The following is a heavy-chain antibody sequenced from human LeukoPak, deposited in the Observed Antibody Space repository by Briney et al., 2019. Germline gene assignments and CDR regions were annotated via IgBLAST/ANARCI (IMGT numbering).Heavy chain of an antibody. CDR2: IYYSGST. CDR3: ARDYGDYAAFDI. D-gene: IGHD4-17*01. J-gene: IGHJ3*02. V-gene: IGHV4-31*03. Sequence: KASETLSLTCTVSGGTISSGGYYWSWLRQHPGQGLEWIVYIYYSGSTYYNPSLESRVTISVDTSKNQFSLKLSSVTAAATAVYYCARDYGDYAAFDIWGQGTMVTVSS. CDR1: GGTISSGGYY.